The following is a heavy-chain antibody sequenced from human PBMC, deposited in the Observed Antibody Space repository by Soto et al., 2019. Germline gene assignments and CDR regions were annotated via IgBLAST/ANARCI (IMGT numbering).Heavy chain of an antibody. CDR2: INPSGGRT. CDR3: ARDGCITATCAGGGNWFDP. J-gene: IGHJ5*02. D-gene: IGHD3-10*01. CDR1: GYAFTTYF. Sequence: QAQLVQSGAEVKKPGASVKLSCKASGYAFTTYFMHWVRQAPGQGLEWLGIINPSGGRTTYAQNFQGRVTMTRDTSTSTVYMELSGLRSEDTAVYYCARDGCITATCAGGGNWFDPWGQGTPVTVSS. V-gene: IGHV1-46*01.